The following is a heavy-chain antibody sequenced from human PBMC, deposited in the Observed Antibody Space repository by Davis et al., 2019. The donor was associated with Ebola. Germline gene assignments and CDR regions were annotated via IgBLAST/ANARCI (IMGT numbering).Heavy chain of an antibody. Sequence: ASVKVSCKASGYTFTSYGISWVRQATGQGPEWMGWMNPNSRNTGYAHKFQGRVTMTSDTSMTTAYMELSSLRSEDTAVYYCVRGDTVTTLLNDAFDIWGQGTMVTVS. D-gene: IGHD4-17*01. CDR2: MNPNSRNT. CDR3: VRGDTVTTLLNDAFDI. J-gene: IGHJ3*02. V-gene: IGHV1-8*02. CDR1: GYTFTSYG.